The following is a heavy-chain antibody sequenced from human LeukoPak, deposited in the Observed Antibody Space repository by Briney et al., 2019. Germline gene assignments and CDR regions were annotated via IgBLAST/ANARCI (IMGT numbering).Heavy chain of an antibody. CDR2: INSAGSST. J-gene: IGHJ3*02. CDR1: GFTFSSYW. V-gene: IGHV3-74*01. CDR3: ARAMSGPATFDI. Sequence: GGSLRLSCAASGFTFSSYWMHWVRQAPGKGLVWVSRINSAGSSTNYADSVKGRFTISRDNAKNTLYLQMSSLRAEDTAVYYCARAMSGPATFDIWGQGTMVTASS. D-gene: IGHD3-3*01.